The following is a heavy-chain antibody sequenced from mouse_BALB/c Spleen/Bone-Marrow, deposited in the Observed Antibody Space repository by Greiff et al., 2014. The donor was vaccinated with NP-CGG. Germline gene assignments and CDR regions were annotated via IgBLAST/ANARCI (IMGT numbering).Heavy chain of an antibody. J-gene: IGHJ4*01. CDR1: GYTFTDYA. Sequence: VQLQQSGAELVRPGVSVKISCKGSGYTFTDYAMRWVKQSLAKSPEWIGLISNYYGDASYNQKFKGKSTMTVDKSSSTSYMELARLTSEDSAIYYCARSGKVRNAMDYWGQGTSVTVS. V-gene: IGHV1S137*01. CDR3: ARSGKVRNAMDY. CDR2: ISNYYGDA. D-gene: IGHD2-14*01.